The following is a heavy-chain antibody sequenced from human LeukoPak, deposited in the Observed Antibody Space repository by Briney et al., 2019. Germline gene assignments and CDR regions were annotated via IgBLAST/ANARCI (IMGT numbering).Heavy chain of an antibody. J-gene: IGHJ4*02. Sequence: KYYVDSVKGRFTISRDNAKNSLYLQMNSLRAEDTAVYYCARASLRYFDWLLDYWGQGTLVTVSS. V-gene: IGHV3-7*01. CDR2: K. CDR3: ARASLRYFDWLLDY. D-gene: IGHD3-9*01.